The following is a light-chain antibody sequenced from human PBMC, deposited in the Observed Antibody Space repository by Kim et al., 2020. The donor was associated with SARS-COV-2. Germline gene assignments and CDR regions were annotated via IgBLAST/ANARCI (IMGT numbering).Light chain of an antibody. J-gene: IGLJ3*02. CDR1: SSDVDGYNY. V-gene: IGLV2-14*04. CDR3: SSYTSTSTRV. CDR2: DVS. Sequence: GQAFTISCTGTSSDVDGYNYVSWYQQHPGKAPKLMIYDVSKRPSGVSNRFSGSKSGNTASLTISGLQAEDEADYYCSSYTSTSTRVFGGGTQLTVL.